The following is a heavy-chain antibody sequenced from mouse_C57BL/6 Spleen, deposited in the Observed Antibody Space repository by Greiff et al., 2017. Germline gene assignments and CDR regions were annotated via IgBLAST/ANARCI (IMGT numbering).Heavy chain of an antibody. D-gene: IGHD1-1*01. CDR1: GFTFSDYY. J-gene: IGHJ2*01. CDR3: ARVNYYYGSVDY. V-gene: IGHV5-16*01. Sequence: EVHLVESEGGLVQPGSSMKLSCTASGFTFSDYYMAWVRQVPEKGLEWVANINYDGSSTYYLDSLKSRFIISRDNAKNILYLQMSSLKSEDTATYYCARVNYYYGSVDYWGQGTTLTVSS. CDR2: INYDGSST.